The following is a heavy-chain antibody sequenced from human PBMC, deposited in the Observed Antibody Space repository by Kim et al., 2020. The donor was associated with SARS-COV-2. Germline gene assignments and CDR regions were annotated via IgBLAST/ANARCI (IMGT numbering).Heavy chain of an antibody. CDR2: ISSSSSTI. Sequence: GGSLRLSCAASGFTFSSYSMNWVRQAPGKGLEWVSYISSSSSTIYYADSVKGRFTISRDNAKNSLYLQMNSLRAEDTAVYYCARDGGVTMIVVPKQKDTFDIWGQGTMVTVSS. CDR3: ARDGGVTMIVVPKQKDTFDI. J-gene: IGHJ3*02. V-gene: IGHV3-48*04. D-gene: IGHD3-22*01. CDR1: GFTFSSYS.